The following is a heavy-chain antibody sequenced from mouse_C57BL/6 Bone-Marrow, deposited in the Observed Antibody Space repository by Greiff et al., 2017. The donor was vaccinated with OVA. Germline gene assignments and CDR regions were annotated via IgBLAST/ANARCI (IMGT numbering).Heavy chain of an antibody. Sequence: EVKLMESGPGLVKPSQSLSLTCSVTGYSITSGYYWNWIRQFLGNKLEWMGYISYDGSNNYNPSLKNRISITRDTSKNQFFLKLNSVTTEDTATYYCARDEGWLLLDYWGQGTTLTVSS. CDR1: GYSITSGYY. CDR2: ISYDGSN. J-gene: IGHJ2*01. CDR3: ARDEGWLLLDY. D-gene: IGHD2-3*01. V-gene: IGHV3-6*01.